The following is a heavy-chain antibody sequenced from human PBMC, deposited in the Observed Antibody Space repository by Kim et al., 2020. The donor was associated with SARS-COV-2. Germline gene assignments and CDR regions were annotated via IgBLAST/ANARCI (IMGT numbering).Heavy chain of an antibody. Sequence: GGSLRLSCAASGFTFSSYEMNWVRQAPGKGLEWVSYISSSGSTIYYADSVKGRFTISRDNAKNSLSLQMNSLRAEDTALYYCAREQYSSGWFYYFDYWG. CDR1: GFTFSSYE. CDR2: ISSSGSTI. D-gene: IGHD6-19*01. V-gene: IGHV3-48*03. CDR3: AREQYSSGWFYYFDY. J-gene: IGHJ4*01.